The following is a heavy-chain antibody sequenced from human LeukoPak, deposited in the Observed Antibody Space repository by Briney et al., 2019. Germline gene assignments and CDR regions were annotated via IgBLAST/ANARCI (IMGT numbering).Heavy chain of an antibody. CDR2: IYHRGST. CDR3: ARAPYDILTGYFLFDS. J-gene: IGHJ4*02. V-gene: IGHV4-30-2*01. Sequence: SQTLSLTCAVSGSAISSDDHFWSWIRQPPGRGLEWIGYIYHRGSTSYNPSLRSRVTVSLDKSRNQFSLNLYSVTAADTAVYYFARAPYDILTGYFLFDSWGQGTLITVSS. D-gene: IGHD3-9*01. CDR1: GSAISSDDHF.